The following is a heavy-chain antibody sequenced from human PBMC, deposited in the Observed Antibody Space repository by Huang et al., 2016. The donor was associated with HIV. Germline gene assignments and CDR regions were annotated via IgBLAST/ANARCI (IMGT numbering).Heavy chain of an antibody. CDR2: IDYSGST. V-gene: IGHV4-59*01. CDR1: GGSMSSYY. J-gene: IGHJ5*02. Sequence: QVQLQESGPGLVKPSETLSLTCTVSGGSMSSYYWSWIRQPPGKGLEGFGYIDYSGSTNYHPSPNSRVTISVDTSKNQFSLRLSSVTAADTAVYYCASASIAARRWFDPWGQGSLVTVSS. D-gene: IGHD6-6*01. CDR3: ASASIAARRWFDP.